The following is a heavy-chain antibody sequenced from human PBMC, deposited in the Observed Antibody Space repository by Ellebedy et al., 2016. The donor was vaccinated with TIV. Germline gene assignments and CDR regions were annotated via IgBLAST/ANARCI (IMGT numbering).Heavy chain of an antibody. J-gene: IGHJ4*02. V-gene: IGHV1-18*04. CDR3: AAEGYCSSSICYGYFDY. CDR2: ISAYNGNT. D-gene: IGHD2-2*01. CDR1: GYTFTSYG. Sequence: ASVKVSCKASGYTFTSYGISWVRQAPGQGLEWMGWISAYNGNTNYAQKLQGRVTMTTDTSTSTAYMELSSLRSDDTAVYYCAAEGYCSSSICYGYFDYWGQGTLVNVSS.